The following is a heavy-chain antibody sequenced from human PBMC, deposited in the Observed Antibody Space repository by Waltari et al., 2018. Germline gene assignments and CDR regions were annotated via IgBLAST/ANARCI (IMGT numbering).Heavy chain of an antibody. D-gene: IGHD5-18*01. V-gene: IGHV3-66*02. CDR3: ARARDEETAMVYFDR. CDR2: IYDAGST. CDR1: GFTVSSHQ. Sequence: EVQLVESGGGLVPPGGSLRLSCPASGFTVSSHQLSWVRQAPGKGLEWVSLIYDAGSTYYPDSVRGRFTISRDNSKNTVHLQMNSLRVEDTAIYYCARARDEETAMVYFDRWGQGTLVSVSS. J-gene: IGHJ4*02.